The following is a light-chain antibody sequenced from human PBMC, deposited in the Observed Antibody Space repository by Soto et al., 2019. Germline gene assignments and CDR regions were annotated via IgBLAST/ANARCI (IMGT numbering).Light chain of an antibody. CDR3: GTWDSSLSAGV. J-gene: IGLJ2*01. CDR1: TSNIGNKY. V-gene: IGLV1-51*01. CDR2: DNN. Sequence: QSALTQPPSVSAAPGQKVTISCSGSTSNIGNKYVSWYQQVPGTAPKLLIYDNNKRPSGIPDRFSGSKSGTSATLGITGLQTGDEADYYCGTWDSSLSAGVFGGGTKVTVL.